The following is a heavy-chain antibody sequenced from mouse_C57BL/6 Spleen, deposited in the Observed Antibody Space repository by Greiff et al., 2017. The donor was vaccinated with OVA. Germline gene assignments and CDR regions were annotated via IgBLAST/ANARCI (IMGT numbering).Heavy chain of an antibody. CDR3: ARSGFYGYDFFAY. V-gene: IGHV1-53*01. J-gene: IGHJ3*01. Sequence: QVQLQQPGTELVKPGASVKLSCMASGYTFTSYWMHWVKQRPGQGLEWIGNINPSNGGTNYNEKFKSKATLTVDKSSSTAYMQLSSLTSEDSAVYYCARSGFYGYDFFAYWGQGTLVTVSA. D-gene: IGHD2-2*01. CDR1: GYTFTSYW. CDR2: INPSNGGT.